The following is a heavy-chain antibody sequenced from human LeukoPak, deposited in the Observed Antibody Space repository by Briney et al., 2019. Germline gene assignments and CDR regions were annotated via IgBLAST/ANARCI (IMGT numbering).Heavy chain of an antibody. CDR1: GFTFSSYA. D-gene: IGHD3-10*01. Sequence: PGGSLRLSCAASGFTFSSYAMHWVRQAPGKGLEWVAVISYDGSNKYYADSVKGRFIISRDNSKNTLYLQVNSLRAEDTAVYYCAKDFQLGYWGQGTLVTVSS. CDR3: AKDFQLGY. J-gene: IGHJ4*02. V-gene: IGHV3-30-3*01. CDR2: ISYDGSNK.